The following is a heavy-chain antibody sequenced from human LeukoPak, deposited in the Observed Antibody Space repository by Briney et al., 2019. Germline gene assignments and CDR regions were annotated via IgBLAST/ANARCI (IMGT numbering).Heavy chain of an antibody. Sequence: GESLKISCKGSGYSFTTYWIGWVRQMPGKGLEWMGIIYPGDSDTRYSPSFQGQVTISVDKSISTAYLQWSSLKASDTAMYYCARRYCSGDTCYSAIDYWGQGTLVTVSS. CDR1: GYSFTTYW. CDR2: IYPGDSDT. J-gene: IGHJ4*02. D-gene: IGHD2-15*01. V-gene: IGHV5-51*01. CDR3: ARRYCSGDTCYSAIDY.